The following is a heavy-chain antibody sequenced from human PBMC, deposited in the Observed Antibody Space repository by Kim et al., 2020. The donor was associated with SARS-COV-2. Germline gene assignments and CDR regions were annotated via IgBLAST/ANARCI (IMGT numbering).Heavy chain of an antibody. CDR2: MDSYSGYP. CDR3: ARGHNYGFEY. Sequence: ASVKVSCKASGYSFTAYNMHWVRQAPGQGLEWMGRMDSYSGYPNYAQDFQGRVTVTRDTSIDTLYMELTSLRSDDTAVYYCARGHNYGFEYWGQGTLVTVSS. CDR1: GYSFTAYN. J-gene: IGHJ4*02. V-gene: IGHV1-2*06. D-gene: IGHD5-18*01.